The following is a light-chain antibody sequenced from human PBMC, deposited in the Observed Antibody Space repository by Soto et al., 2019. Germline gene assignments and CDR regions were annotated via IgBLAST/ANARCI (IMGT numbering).Light chain of an antibody. J-gene: IGKJ1*01. CDR3: QQYNSYWT. CDR2: EAS. CDR1: QSITNW. V-gene: IGKV1-5*03. Sequence: DIQMTQSPATLSVSVGDSVTITCRASQSITNWLAWYQLKPGKAPKLLIHEASNLHSGVSSRFTGSGSGTDFTLTITSLQPEDCATYYCQQYNSYWTFGQGTRVDLK.